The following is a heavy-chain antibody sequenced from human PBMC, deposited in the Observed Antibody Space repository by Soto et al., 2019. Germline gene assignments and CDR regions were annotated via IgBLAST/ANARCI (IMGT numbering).Heavy chain of an antibody. J-gene: IGHJ4*02. Sequence: QVQLVQSGAEVKKPGASVKVSCKASGYTFTSYAMHWVRQAPGQRLEWMGWINAGNGNTKYSQKFPGRVTITRDTSASTAYMELSSLRSEDTAVYYCASAAVAGSAASTPDYWGQGTLVTVSS. CDR1: GYTFTSYA. CDR3: ASAAVAGSAASTPDY. CDR2: INAGNGNT. V-gene: IGHV1-3*01. D-gene: IGHD6-19*01.